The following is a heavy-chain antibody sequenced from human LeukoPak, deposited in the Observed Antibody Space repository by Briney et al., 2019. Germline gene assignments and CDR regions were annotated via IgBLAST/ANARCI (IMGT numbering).Heavy chain of an antibody. D-gene: IGHD2-15*01. CDR2: IYWDDDK. V-gene: IGHV2-5*08. CDR1: GYSITTYYW. Sequence: TLSLTCTVSGYSITTYYWSWIRQPPGKALEWLALIYWDDDKRYSPSLKSRLTITKDTSKNQVVLTMTNMDPVDTATYYCAHGTPAFDIWGQGTMVTVSS. CDR3: AHGTPAFDI. J-gene: IGHJ3*02.